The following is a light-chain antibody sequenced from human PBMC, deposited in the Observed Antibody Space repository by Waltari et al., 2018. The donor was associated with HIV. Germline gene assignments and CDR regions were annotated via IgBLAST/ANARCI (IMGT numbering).Light chain of an antibody. Sequence: QSVLTQPPSVSGTPGQHVTISCPESSTNIGRNIVNWYPQVPEAAPKLLIYSNDQRPSGVPDRFSGSKSGTSASLAISGLQSADEADYYCAAWDDSLNGMFGGGTKLTV. CDR1: STNIGRNI. V-gene: IGLV1-44*01. CDR2: SND. J-gene: IGLJ3*02. CDR3: AAWDDSLNGM.